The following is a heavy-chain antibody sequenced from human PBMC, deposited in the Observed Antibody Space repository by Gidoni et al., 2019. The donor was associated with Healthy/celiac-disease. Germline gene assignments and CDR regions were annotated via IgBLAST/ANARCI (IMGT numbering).Heavy chain of an antibody. CDR3: AADIVVVVAATRDYYYYGMDV. D-gene: IGHD2-15*01. CDR1: GFTFSSYS. CDR2: ISSSSSTI. J-gene: IGHJ6*02. V-gene: IGHV3-48*01. Sequence: EVQLVESGGGLVQPVGSLRLSCAASGFTFSSYSMNWVRQAPGKGLEWVSYISSSSSTIYYADSVKGRFTISRDNAKNSLYLQMNSLRAEDTAVYYCAADIVVVVAATRDYYYYGMDVWGQGTTVTVSS.